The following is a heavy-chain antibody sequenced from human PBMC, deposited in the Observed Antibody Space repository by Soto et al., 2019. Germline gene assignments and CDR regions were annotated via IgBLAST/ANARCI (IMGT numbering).Heavy chain of an antibody. V-gene: IGHV3-48*01. Sequence: GGSLRLSCAASGFTFSSYSMNWVRQAPGKGLEWVSYISSSSSTIYYADSVKGRFTISRDNAKNSLYLQMNSLRAEDTAVYYCARRTDEIYCSSTSCYSYYYYYMDVWGKGTTVTVSS. CDR3: ARRTDEIYCSSTSCYSYYYYYMDV. CDR1: GFTFSSYS. CDR2: ISSSSSTI. D-gene: IGHD2-2*01. J-gene: IGHJ6*03.